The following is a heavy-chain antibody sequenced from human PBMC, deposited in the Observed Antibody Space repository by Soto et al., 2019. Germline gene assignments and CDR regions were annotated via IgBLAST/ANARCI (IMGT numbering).Heavy chain of an antibody. V-gene: IGHV4-34*01. CDR1: VSCLIDKD. CDR3: ERRRREFDA. J-gene: IGHJ5*02. CDR2: INHSGNT. Sequence: SSTXSLTWAFYVSCLIDKDGNWLRQPPGKGLEWIGEINHSGNTNYNPSLRSRVTISIDTSKNQLSLNLRSVSAEDTDVYYCERRRREFDARGQGT.